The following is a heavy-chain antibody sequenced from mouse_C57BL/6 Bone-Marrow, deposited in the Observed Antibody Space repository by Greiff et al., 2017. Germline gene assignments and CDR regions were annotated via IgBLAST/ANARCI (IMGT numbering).Heavy chain of an antibody. CDR1: GFSLTSYG. Sequence: QVHVKQSGPGLVQPSQSLSITCTVSGFSLTSYGVHWVRQSPGQGLEWLGVIWSGGSTAYNVAFISRLSISKDNSKSQVFIKMNSLQADDTAKYYGTRMRGLAWFAYWGQGTLVTVSA. V-gene: IGHV2-2*01. CDR3: TRMRGLAWFAY. CDR2: IWSGGST. J-gene: IGHJ3*01.